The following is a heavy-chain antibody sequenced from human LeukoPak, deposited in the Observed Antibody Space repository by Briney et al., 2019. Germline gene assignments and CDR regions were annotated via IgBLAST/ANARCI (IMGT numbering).Heavy chain of an antibody. CDR3: ARDPYYYDSSGYYYDY. D-gene: IGHD3-22*01. CDR2: INHSGST. CDR1: GGSFSGYY. Sequence: PSETLSLTCAVYGGSFSGYYWSWIRQPPGKGLEWIGGINHSGSTNYNPSLKSRVTISVDTSKNQFSLKLSSVTAADTAVYYCARDPYYYDSSGYYYDYWGQGTLVTVSS. V-gene: IGHV4-34*01. J-gene: IGHJ4*02.